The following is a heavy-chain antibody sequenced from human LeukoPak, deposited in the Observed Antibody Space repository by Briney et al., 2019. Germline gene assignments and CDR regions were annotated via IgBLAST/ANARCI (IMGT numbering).Heavy chain of an antibody. D-gene: IGHD2-15*01. J-gene: IGHJ4*02. CDR3: ARDLTDCSGGSCYYFDY. Sequence: ASVKVSCKASGYTFTSYYMHWVRQPPGQGLDWMGIINPSGGSTSYAQKFQGRVTMTRDMSTSTVYMELSSLRSEDTAVCYCARDLTDCSGGSCYYFDYWGQGTLVTVSS. CDR1: GYTFTSYY. V-gene: IGHV1-46*01. CDR2: INPSGGST.